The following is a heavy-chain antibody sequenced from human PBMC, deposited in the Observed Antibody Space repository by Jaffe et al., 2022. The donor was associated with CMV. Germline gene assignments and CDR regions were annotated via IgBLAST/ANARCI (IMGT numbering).Heavy chain of an antibody. CDR3: ARGKGLKYSSARFDY. CDR2: INHSGST. V-gene: IGHV4-34*01. Sequence: QVQLQQWGAGLLKPSETLSLTCAVYGGSFSGYYWSWIRQPPGKGLEWIGEINHSGSTNYNPSLKSRVTISVDTSKNQFSLKLSSVTAADTAVYYCARGKGLKYSSARFDYWGQGTLVTVSS. D-gene: IGHD6-25*01. CDR1: GGSFSGYY. J-gene: IGHJ4*02.